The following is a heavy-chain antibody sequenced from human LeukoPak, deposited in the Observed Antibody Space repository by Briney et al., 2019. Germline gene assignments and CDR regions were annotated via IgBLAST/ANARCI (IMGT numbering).Heavy chain of an antibody. CDR1: GFTFSSYW. Sequence: GGSLRLSCAASGFTFSSYWMSWVRQAPGKGLEWVANIKQDGSEKYYVDSVKGRFTISRDNAKNTVFLQMNSLRVEDTAVYYCARDGGTATPFDHWGQGTLVTVSS. CDR3: ARDGGTATPFDH. D-gene: IGHD2-15*01. J-gene: IGHJ4*02. V-gene: IGHV3-7*01. CDR2: IKQDGSEK.